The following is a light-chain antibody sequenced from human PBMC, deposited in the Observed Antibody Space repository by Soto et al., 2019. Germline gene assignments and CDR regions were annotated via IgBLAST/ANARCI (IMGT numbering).Light chain of an antibody. CDR3: QQYNSYSPRLT. Sequence: DIQMTQSPSTLSASVGDRATITCRASQSISNWLAWYQQKPGKAPKLLIYRASSLESGVPSRFSGSGSGTEFTLTISSLQPDDFATYYCQQYNSYSPRLTFGGGTKVETK. CDR1: QSISNW. V-gene: IGKV1-5*03. CDR2: RAS. J-gene: IGKJ4*01.